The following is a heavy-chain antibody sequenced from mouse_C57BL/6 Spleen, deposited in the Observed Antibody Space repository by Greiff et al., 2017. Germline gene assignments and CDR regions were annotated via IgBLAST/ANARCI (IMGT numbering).Heavy chain of an antibody. Sequence: QVQLQQPGTELVKPGASVKLSCKASGYTFTSYCMHWVKQRPGQGLEWIGNIYPSSGGTNYNEKFKSKATLTVDKSSSTAYMQLSSLTSEDSAVYYCARGGEGAWLDYWGQGTPVTVSA. J-gene: IGHJ3*01. CDR3: ARGGEGAWLDY. V-gene: IGHV1-53*01. CDR1: GYTFTSYC. CDR2: IYPSSGGT.